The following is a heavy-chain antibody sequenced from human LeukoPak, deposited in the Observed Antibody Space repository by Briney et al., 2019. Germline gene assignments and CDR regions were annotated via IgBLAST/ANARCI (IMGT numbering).Heavy chain of an antibody. CDR3: ARVRDGYNTYYFDY. D-gene: IGHD5-24*01. CDR1: GGSVSSGSYY. V-gene: IGHV4-61*01. J-gene: IGHJ4*02. CDR2: IYYSGST. Sequence: SETLSLTCTVSGGSVSSGSYYWSWIRQPPGTGLEWIGYIYYSGSTNYNPSLKSRVTISVDTSKNQFSLKLSSVTAADTAVYYCARVRDGYNTYYFDYWGQGTLVTVSS.